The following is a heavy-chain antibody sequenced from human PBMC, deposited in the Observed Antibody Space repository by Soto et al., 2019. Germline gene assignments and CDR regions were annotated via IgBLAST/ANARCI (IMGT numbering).Heavy chain of an antibody. CDR1: GFTFSSYA. CDR2: ISYDGSNK. D-gene: IGHD4-4*01. CDR3: ARGSNSMGAFDI. Sequence: GESLKISCAASGFTFSSYAMHWVRQAPGKGLEWVAVISYDGSNKYYADSVKGRFTISRDNSKNTLYLQMNSLRAEDTAVYYCARGSNSMGAFDIWGQGTMVTVSS. V-gene: IGHV3-30-3*01. J-gene: IGHJ3*02.